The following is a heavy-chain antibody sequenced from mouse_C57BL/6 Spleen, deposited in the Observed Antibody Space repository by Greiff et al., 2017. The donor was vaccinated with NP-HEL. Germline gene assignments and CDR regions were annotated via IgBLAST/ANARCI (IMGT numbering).Heavy chain of an antibody. V-gene: IGHV5-17*01. J-gene: IGHJ4*01. Sequence: EVKLVESGGGLVKPGGSLKLSCAASGFTFSDYGMHWVRQAPEKGLEWVAYISSGSSTIYYADTVKGRFTISRDNAKNTLFLQMTSLRSEDTAMYYCARRSNGENYYAMDYWGQGTSVTVSS. D-gene: IGHD2-5*01. CDR3: ARRSNGENYYAMDY. CDR2: ISSGSSTI. CDR1: GFTFSDYG.